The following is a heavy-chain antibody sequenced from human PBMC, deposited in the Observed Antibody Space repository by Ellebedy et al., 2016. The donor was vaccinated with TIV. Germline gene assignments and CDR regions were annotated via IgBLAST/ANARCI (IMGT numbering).Heavy chain of an antibody. CDR1: GFNFSDHY. D-gene: IGHD5-18*01. V-gene: IGHV3-11*01. J-gene: IGHJ4*02. CDR3: ARGGNTYGWSLDY. CDR2: IGPNGNIK. Sequence: GGSLRLSXEGSGFNFSDHYMKWIRRAPGKGLEWISYIGPNGNIKYYADSLKGRVTISRDNSKNSVYLELNSLRDEDTALYYCARGGNTYGWSLDYWGQGCLVTVSS.